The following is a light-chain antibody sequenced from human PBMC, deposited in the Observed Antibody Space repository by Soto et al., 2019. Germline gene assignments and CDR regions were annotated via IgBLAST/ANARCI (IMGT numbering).Light chain of an antibody. CDR1: QSVSSN. J-gene: IGKJ1*01. V-gene: IGKV3-15*01. CDR2: GAS. Sequence: EIVMTQSPATLSVSPGGRATLSCRASQSVSSNLAWYQQKPGQAPRLLIYGASTRATGIPARFSGSGSGTEFTLTISSLQSEDFAVYYCQQYNNWPGTFGQGTKVDIK. CDR3: QQYNNWPGT.